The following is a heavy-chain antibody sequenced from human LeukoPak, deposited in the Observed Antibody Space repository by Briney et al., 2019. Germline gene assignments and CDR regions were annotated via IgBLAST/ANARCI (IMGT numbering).Heavy chain of an antibody. CDR1: GGSINNYY. CDR3: ARGGDYGDLRYFDY. Sequence: SETLSLTCTVSGGSINNYYWSWIRQPPGKGLEWIGYIYYRGSTNYNPSLKSRVTFSVDTSKNQFSLKLNSVAAADTAVYYCARGGDYGDLRYFDYGGQGTLVTVSA. V-gene: IGHV4-59*01. CDR2: IYYRGST. J-gene: IGHJ4*02. D-gene: IGHD4-17*01.